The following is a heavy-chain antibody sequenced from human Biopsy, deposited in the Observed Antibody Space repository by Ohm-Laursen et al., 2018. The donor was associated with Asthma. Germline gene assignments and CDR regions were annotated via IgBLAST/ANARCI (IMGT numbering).Heavy chain of an antibody. V-gene: IGHV3-30*18. CDR1: GFSFSNYG. J-gene: IGHJ4*02. D-gene: IGHD1-26*01. CDR3: AKDVFPGWELRRGPDY. CDR2: ISFDGSNK. Sequence: SLRLSCAASGFSFSNYGMHWVRQAPGKGLDWVAVISFDGSNKNYTDSVKGRFTISRDNSRNMLHLQMNSLRAEDTAVYYCAKDVFPGWELRRGPDYWGQGTLGTVSS.